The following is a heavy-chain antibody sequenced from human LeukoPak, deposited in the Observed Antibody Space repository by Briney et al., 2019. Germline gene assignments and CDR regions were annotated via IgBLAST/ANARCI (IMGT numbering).Heavy chain of an antibody. J-gene: IGHJ4*02. D-gene: IGHD6-13*01. CDR1: GFTFSSYS. CDR3: ARGRAGYYYDY. Sequence: AGGSVRLSCAASGFTFSSYSLNWVRQAPGKGLEWVSYISSGSSTIYYADSVKGRFTISRDNAKNSLYLQVNSLRDEDTAVYYCARGRAGYYYDYWGQGTLVTDSP. CDR2: ISSGSSTI. V-gene: IGHV3-48*02.